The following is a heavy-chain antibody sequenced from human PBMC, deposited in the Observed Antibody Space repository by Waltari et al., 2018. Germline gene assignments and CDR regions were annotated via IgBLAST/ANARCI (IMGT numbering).Heavy chain of an antibody. V-gene: IGHV3-30*01. CDR1: GFPFSTYA. D-gene: IGHD3-10*01. J-gene: IGHJ4*02. Sequence: QVQLVESGGGVVHPGGSLRLSCSASGFPFSTYAVHWVRQAPGKGLEWVEVISYDGSIKDNAYSVEGRFTISRDKARNTMSLQMNSLTTEDTAVYYGARGGLEWFGELFDYWGQGTLVTVSS. CDR3: ARGGLEWFGELFDY. CDR2: ISYDGSIK.